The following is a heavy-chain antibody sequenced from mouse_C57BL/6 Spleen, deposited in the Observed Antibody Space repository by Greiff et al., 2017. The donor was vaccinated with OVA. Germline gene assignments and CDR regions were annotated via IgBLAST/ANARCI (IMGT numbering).Heavy chain of an antibody. J-gene: IGHJ1*03. CDR1: GYTFTDYN. CDR2: INPNNGGT. CDR3: ARSYYGSSWYFDV. Sequence: EVQGVESGPELVKPGASVKIPCKASGYTFTDYNMDWVKQSHGKSLEWIGDINPNNGGTIYNQKFKGKATLTVDKSSSTAYMELRSLTSEDTAVYYCARSYYGSSWYFDVWGTGTTVTVSS. D-gene: IGHD1-1*01. V-gene: IGHV1-18*01.